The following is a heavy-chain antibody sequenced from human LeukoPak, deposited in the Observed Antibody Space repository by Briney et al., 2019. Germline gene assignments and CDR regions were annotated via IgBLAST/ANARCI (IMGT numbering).Heavy chain of an antibody. J-gene: IGHJ3*02. V-gene: IGHV1-69*04. CDR3: ARDLYYYDSSGYYHGAFDI. CDR2: IIPILGTP. Sequence: GASVKVSCKTSGGTFSSYAIIWVRQAPGQGLEWMGTIIPILGTPNYAQKFQGRVTITSDKSTSTAYMELSSLRSEDTAVYYCARDLYYYDSSGYYHGAFDIWGQGTMVTVSS. D-gene: IGHD3-22*01. CDR1: GGTFSSYA.